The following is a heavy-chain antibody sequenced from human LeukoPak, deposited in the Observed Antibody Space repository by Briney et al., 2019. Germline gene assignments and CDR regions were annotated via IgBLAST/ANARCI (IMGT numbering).Heavy chain of an antibody. CDR3: ARVGAWDLQRVFDY. CDR2: IKQDGSES. D-gene: IGHD1-26*01. Sequence: GRSLRLSCAAAVCPFSVYWVTWARQFRGGGGECLANIKQDGSESYYVDSVKGPFTIYRDNAKQSLYLDMDSLRVEDTAVYYCARVGAWDLQRVFDYWGQGALVTVSS. J-gene: IGHJ4*02. CDR1: VCPFSVYW. V-gene: IGHV3-7*01.